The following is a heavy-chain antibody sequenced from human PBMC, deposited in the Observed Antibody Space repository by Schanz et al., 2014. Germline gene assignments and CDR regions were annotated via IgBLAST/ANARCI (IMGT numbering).Heavy chain of an antibody. D-gene: IGHD1-1*01. J-gene: IGHJ4*02. Sequence: EVHLLESGGGLVEPGGSLRLSCAASGFSFSSYAMGWVRQAPGKGLEWISYITYNGGTIYYADSVKGRFTISRDNAKNSLYLEMNSLRAEDTALYYCARDRRNADLDYWGQGTLVTVSS. CDR3: ARDRRNADLDY. V-gene: IGHV3-48*01. CDR2: ITYNGGTI. CDR1: GFSFSSYA.